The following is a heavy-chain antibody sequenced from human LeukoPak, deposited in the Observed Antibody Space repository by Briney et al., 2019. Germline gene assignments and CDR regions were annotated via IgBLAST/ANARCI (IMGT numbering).Heavy chain of an antibody. V-gene: IGHV1-69*01. D-gene: IGHD3-22*01. CDR2: IIPIFGTA. CDR3: ARVTHSSGYRI. CDR1: RGTFSSYA. Sequence: SVKVSCKASRGTFSSYAISWVRQAPGQGLEWVGGIIPIFGTANYAQKFQGRVTITADESTSTAYMELSSLRSEDTAVYYCARVTHSSGYRIWGQGTMVTVSS. J-gene: IGHJ3*02.